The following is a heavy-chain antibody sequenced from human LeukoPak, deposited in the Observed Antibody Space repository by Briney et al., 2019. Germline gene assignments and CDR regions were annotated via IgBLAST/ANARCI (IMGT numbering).Heavy chain of an antibody. D-gene: IGHD3-10*01. Sequence: RSSETLSLTCAVYGGSFSGYYWSWIRQPPGKGLESLGEINHSGSTNYNPSLKSRVTISVDTSKNQFSLKLSSVTAADTAVYYCARDPGYDYGYYYYMDVWGKGTTVTVSS. J-gene: IGHJ6*03. CDR2: INHSGST. CDR1: GGSFSGYY. CDR3: ARDPGYDYGYYYYMDV. V-gene: IGHV4-34*01.